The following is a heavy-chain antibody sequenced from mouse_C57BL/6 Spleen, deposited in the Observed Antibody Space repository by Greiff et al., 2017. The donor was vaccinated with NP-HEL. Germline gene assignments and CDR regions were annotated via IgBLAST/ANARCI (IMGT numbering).Heavy chain of an antibody. CDR1: GYAFSSSW. D-gene: IGHD1-1*01. J-gene: IGHJ1*03. V-gene: IGHV1-82*01. CDR3: ARSSLLLRWYFDV. CDR2: IYPGDGDT. Sequence: QVQLQQSGPELVKPGASVKISCKASGYAFSSSWMNWVKQRPGKGLEWIGRIYPGDGDTNYNGKFKGKATLTADKSSSTAYMQLSSPTSEDSAVYFCARSSLLLRWYFDVWGTGTTVTVSS.